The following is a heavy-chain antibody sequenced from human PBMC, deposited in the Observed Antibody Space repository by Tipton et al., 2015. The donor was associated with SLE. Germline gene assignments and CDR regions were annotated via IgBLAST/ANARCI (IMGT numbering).Heavy chain of an antibody. CDR1: GGSISSGDYY. D-gene: IGHD4-17*01. V-gene: IGHV4-61*08. J-gene: IGHJ2*01. CDR3: ATQVGFTVTTYWYFDL. CDR2: IYYNGST. Sequence: TLSLTCTVSGGSISSGDYYWSWIRQPPGKGLEWIGYIYYNGSTNYNPSLKSRVTISVDTSKNQFSLKLSSVTAADTAVYYCATQVGFTVTTYWYFDLWGRGTLVTVSS.